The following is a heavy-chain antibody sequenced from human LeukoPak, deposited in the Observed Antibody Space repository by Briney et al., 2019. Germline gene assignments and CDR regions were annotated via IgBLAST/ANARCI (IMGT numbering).Heavy chain of an antibody. Sequence: GGSLRLSCAASGITFRSYGMHWVRQAPGKGLEWVAVISHDGSRKYYADSVKGRFTVSRDNSKNTLYVQMNSLRAEDTAVYYCAKDRNPYYDISFYHYGMDVWGQGTTVTVSS. CDR1: GITFRSYG. V-gene: IGHV3-30*18. J-gene: IGHJ6*02. CDR2: ISHDGSRK. CDR3: AKDRNPYYDISFYHYGMDV. D-gene: IGHD3-9*01.